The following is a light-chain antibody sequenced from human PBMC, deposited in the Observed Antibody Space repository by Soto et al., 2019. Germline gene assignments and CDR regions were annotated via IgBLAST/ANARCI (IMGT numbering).Light chain of an antibody. CDR2: KAS. J-gene: IGKJ1*01. Sequence: DIQMTQSPSTLSGSVGDRVTITSRARQTISSWLAWYQQKPGKAPKLLIYKASTLKSGVPSRFSGSGSGTEFTLTISSLQPDDFATYYCQHYNSYSEAFGQGTKVELK. V-gene: IGKV1-5*03. CDR1: QTISSW. CDR3: QHYNSYSEA.